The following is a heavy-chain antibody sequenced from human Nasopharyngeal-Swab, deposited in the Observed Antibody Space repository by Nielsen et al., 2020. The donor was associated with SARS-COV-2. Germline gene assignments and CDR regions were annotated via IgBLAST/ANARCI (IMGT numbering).Heavy chain of an antibody. D-gene: IGHD3-3*01. CDR3: ARGGTIFGVSGDSGDGYYYYYGMDV. Sequence: WVRQAPGQGLEWMGRINPNSGGTNYAQKFQGRVTMTRDTSISTAYMELSRLRSDDTAVYYCARGGTIFGVSGDSGDGYYYYYGMDVWGQGTTVTVSS. CDR2: INPNSGGT. J-gene: IGHJ6*02. V-gene: IGHV1-2*06.